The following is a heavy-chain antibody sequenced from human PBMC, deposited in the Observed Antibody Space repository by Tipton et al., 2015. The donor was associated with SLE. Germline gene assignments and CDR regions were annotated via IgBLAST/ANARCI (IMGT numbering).Heavy chain of an antibody. CDR3: AKGKGLQRHYFDY. Sequence: SLRLSCAASGFTFSSHGMHWVRQAPGKGLEWVSEIRTRSGSTFYSDSVKGRFAVSRDNSKNTLYLQMNSLRAEDTAIYFCAKGKGLQRHYFDYCGQATLVTVSS. J-gene: IGHJ4*02. D-gene: IGHD6-25*01. CDR2: IRTRSGST. CDR1: GFTFSSHG. V-gene: IGHV3-23*01.